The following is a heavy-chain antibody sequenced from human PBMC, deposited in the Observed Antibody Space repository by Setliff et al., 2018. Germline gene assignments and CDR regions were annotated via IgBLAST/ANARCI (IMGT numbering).Heavy chain of an antibody. CDR1: GGSISSGSYY. V-gene: IGHV4-61*02. J-gene: IGHJ6*02. CDR3: ARGRGYSYGSTLHYYYGMDV. Sequence: SETLSLTCTVSGGSISSGSYYWSWIRQPAGKGLEWIGRIYTSGSTNYNPSLKSRVTISVDTSKNQFSLKLSSVTAADTAVYYCARGRGYSYGSTLHYYYGMDVWGQGTTVTVSS. D-gene: IGHD5-18*01. CDR2: IYTSGST.